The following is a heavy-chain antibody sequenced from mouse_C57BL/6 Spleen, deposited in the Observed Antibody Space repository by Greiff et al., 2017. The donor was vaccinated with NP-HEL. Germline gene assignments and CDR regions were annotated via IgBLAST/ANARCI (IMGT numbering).Heavy chain of an antibody. CDR2: IDPSDSET. D-gene: IGHD2-3*01. V-gene: IGHV1-52*01. CDR3: ASGGYSRSWFAY. Sequence: QVQLQQPGAELVRPGSSVKLSCKASGYTFTSYWMHWVKQRPIQGLEWIGNIDPSDSETHYNQKFKDKATLTVDKSSSTAYMQLSSLTSEDSAVYYCASGGYSRSWFAYWGQGTLVTVSA. CDR1: GYTFTSYW. J-gene: IGHJ3*01.